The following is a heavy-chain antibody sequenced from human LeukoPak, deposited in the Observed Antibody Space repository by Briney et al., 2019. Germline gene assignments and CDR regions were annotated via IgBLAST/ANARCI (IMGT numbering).Heavy chain of an antibody. CDR3: ARNRAYAMDV. CDR1: GDSVSSNSVG. CDR2: TYYRSKWYY. D-gene: IGHD2-2*01. J-gene: IGHJ6*02. Sequence: SQTLSLTCAISGDSVSSNSVGWHWMRQSPSRGLEWLGRTYYRSKWYYDYAVSVKSRITFNPDTSKNQFSLQLNSVTPEDTAVYYCARNRAYAMDVWGLGTTVTVSS. V-gene: IGHV6-1*01.